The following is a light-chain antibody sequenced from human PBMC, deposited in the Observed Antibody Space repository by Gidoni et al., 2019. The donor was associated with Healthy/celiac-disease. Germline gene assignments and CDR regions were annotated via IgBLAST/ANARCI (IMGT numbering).Light chain of an antibody. CDR3: NSRDSSGNHLVV. CDR2: GKN. V-gene: IGLV3-19*01. J-gene: IGLJ2*01. Sequence: SSDLTQDPAVSVALGQTVRITCQGDRLRSYYASWYQQKPGQAPVLVIYGKNNRPSGIPDRFSGSSSGNTASLTITGAQAEDEADYYCNSRDSSGNHLVVFGGGTKLTVL. CDR1: RLRSYY.